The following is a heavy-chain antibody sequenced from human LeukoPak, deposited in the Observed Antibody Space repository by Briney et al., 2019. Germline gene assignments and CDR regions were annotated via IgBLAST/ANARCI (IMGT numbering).Heavy chain of an antibody. J-gene: IGHJ4*02. CDR3: ARGKARDGYNYPGIFDY. D-gene: IGHD5-24*01. CDR1: GYTLTSYD. CDR2: MNPNSGNT. V-gene: IGHV1-8*01. Sequence: ASVKVSCKASGYTLTSYDINWVRQATGQGLEWMGWMNPNSGNTGYAQKFQGRVTMTRNTSISTAYMELSSLRSEDTAVYYCARGKARDGYNYPGIFDYWGQGTLVTVSS.